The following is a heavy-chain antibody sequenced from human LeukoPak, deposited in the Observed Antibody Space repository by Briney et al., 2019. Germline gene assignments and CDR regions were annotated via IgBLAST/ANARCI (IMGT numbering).Heavy chain of an antibody. Sequence: ASVKVSCKASGYTFTGYYMHWVRQAPGQGLEWMGRINPNSGGTNYAQKFQGRVTMNRDTSISTAYMELSRLRSDDTAVYYCAGSYCGGDCYPYYYMDVWGKGTTVTVSS. V-gene: IGHV1-2*06. J-gene: IGHJ6*03. CDR3: AGSYCGGDCYPYYYMDV. CDR1: GYTFTGYY. CDR2: INPNSGGT. D-gene: IGHD2-21*02.